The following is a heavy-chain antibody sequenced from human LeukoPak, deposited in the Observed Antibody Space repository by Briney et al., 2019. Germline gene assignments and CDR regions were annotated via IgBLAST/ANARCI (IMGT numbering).Heavy chain of an antibody. J-gene: IGHJ4*02. CDR3: ARGGYYDSSGYFY. V-gene: IGHV3-11*04. Sequence: GGSLTLSCEASGFTFSDYYLMWIRQAPGKGLECVSYTTGAGGHTIYQADSVKGRFTISRDYAKNSLYLQMNSLRDEDTAVYYCARGGYYDSSGYFYWGQGTLVTVSS. D-gene: IGHD3-22*01. CDR1: GFTFSDYY. CDR2: TTGAGGHTI.